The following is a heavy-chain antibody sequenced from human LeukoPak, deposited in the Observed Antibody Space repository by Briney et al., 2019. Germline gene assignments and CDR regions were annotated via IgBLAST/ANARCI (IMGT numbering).Heavy chain of an antibody. CDR3: ARDFYGSSDFPGGAFDI. V-gene: IGHV4-59*11. CDR2: IYYSGST. J-gene: IGHJ3*02. CDR1: TGSISSHY. D-gene: IGHD3-22*01. Sequence: SETLSLTCTVSTGSISSHYWSWIRQPPGKGLEWIAYIYYSGSTHYNPSLKSRVTMSVDTSKNQMSLKLSSVTAADTAVYYCARDFYGSSDFPGGAFDIWGQGTMVTVPS.